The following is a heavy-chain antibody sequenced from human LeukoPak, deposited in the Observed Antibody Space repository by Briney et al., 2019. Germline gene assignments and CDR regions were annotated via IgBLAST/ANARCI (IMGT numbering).Heavy chain of an antibody. CDR2: INPNSGGT. J-gene: IGHJ3*02. Sequence: ASVKVSCKASGYTLTGDDMNWVRQAPGHGLEWMGWINPNSGGTNYGQKFQGRVTMTRDTSISIVYMELSRLRSDDTAVYYCARGPSDSSGYYYEGDAFDIWGQGTVVTVSS. D-gene: IGHD3-22*01. CDR1: GYTLTGDD. CDR3: ARGPSDSSGYYYEGDAFDI. V-gene: IGHV1-2*02.